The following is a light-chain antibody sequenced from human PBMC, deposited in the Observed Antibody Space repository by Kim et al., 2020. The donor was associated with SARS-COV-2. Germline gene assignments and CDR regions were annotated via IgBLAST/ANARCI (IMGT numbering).Light chain of an antibody. CDR3: NSRGSNDNVG. Sequence: SSELTQDPAVSVALGQTVRITCQGDSLRSYYATWYQQKPGQAPIVVIYGKNNRPSGIPDRFSGSSSGNTASLTITGTQAGDEADYYCNSRGSNDNVGFG. CDR2: GKN. CDR1: SLRSYY. J-gene: IGLJ2*01. V-gene: IGLV3-19*01.